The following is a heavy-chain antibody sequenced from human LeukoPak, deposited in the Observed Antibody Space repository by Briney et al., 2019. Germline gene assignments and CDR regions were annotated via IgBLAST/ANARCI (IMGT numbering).Heavy chain of an antibody. Sequence: PSETLPLTCTVSGGSISSYYWSWIRQPPGKGLEWIGYIYYSGSTNYNPSLKSRVTISVDTSKNQFSLKLRSVPAADPAVSYFAGTYGSGWYSDFFDMGAKG. CDR3: AGTYGSGWYSDFFD. CDR2: IYYSGST. V-gene: IGHV4-59*08. D-gene: IGHD6-13*01. J-gene: IGHJ3*02. CDR1: GGSISSYY.